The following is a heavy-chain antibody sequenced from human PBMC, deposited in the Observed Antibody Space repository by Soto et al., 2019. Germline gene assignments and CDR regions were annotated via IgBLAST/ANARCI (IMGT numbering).Heavy chain of an antibody. CDR1: GFTFSTYA. CDR3: ARPRGYGVFDAYDI. J-gene: IGHJ3*02. CDR2: ISGSGDST. D-gene: IGHD4-17*01. Sequence: GGSLRLSCAASGFTFSTYAMSWVRQAPGKGLEWVSAISGSGDSTYSADSVRGRFTISRDNSIKTLYLQMNNLGYEDTAVYYCARPRGYGVFDAYDIWGQGTMVTVSS. V-gene: IGHV3-23*01.